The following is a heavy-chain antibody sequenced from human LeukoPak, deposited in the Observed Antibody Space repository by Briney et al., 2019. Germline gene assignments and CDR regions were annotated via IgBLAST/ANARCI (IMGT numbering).Heavy chain of an antibody. J-gene: IGHJ4*02. Sequence: SQTLSLTCALSGDSVSSNSAAWNWIRQSPSSGLEWLGRTYYRSKWYNDYAVSVKSRITINPDTSKNQLSLQLNSVTPEDTAVYYCARDVDTATAFDYWGQGTLVTVSS. CDR3: ARDVDTATAFDY. D-gene: IGHD5-18*01. CDR2: TYYRSKWYN. V-gene: IGHV6-1*01. CDR1: GDSVSSNSAA.